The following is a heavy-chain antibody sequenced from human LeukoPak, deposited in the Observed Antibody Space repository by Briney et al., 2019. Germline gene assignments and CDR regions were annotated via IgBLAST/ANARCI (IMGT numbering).Heavy chain of an antibody. Sequence: PGGSLRLSCAASGFTFSNYAIHWVRQAPGKGLEWEASIRFNGNFYADYVKGRFTIYRDNSKSTVSLQMDTLRTEDTALYYCARENWDFDFWGQGTLVTVSS. D-gene: IGHD7-27*01. CDR1: GFTFSNYA. V-gene: IGHV3-30*02. J-gene: IGHJ4*02. CDR3: ARENWDFDF. CDR2: IRFNGN.